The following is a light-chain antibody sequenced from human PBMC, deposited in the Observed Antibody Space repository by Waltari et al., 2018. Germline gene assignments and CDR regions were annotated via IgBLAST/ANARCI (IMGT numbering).Light chain of an antibody. Sequence: QSVLTQPPSVSGAPGQRVTISCTGSSPNIRAGYDVHWYQQLPGTAPNLLIYGNSNRPSGVPDRFSGSKSGTSASLAITGLQAEDEADYYCQSYDSSLSAVVFGGGTKLTVL. CDR1: SPNIRAGYD. V-gene: IGLV1-40*01. CDR3: QSYDSSLSAVV. J-gene: IGLJ2*01. CDR2: GNS.